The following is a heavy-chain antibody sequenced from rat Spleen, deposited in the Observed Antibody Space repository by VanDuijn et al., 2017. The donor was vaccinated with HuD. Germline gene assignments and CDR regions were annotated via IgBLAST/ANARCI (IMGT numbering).Heavy chain of an antibody. Sequence: EVQLQESGPGLVKPSQSLSLTCSVTGYSITSGYGWNWIRKFPGNKLEWMGYINSAGSTNYNPPLKSQIAITRDTSKNQFFLQLTSVTTEDTATYYCARRTGQVYNNYFDYWGQGVMVTVSS. J-gene: IGHJ2*01. CDR1: GYSITSGYG. V-gene: IGHV3-3*01. CDR2: INSAGST. CDR3: ARRTGQVYNNYFDY. D-gene: IGHD1-10*01.